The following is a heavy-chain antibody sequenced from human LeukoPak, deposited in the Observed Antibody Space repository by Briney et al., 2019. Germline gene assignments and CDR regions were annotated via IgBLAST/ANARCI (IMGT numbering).Heavy chain of an antibody. CDR2: VSGSGGST. Sequence: GGSLRLSCAASGFTFSSYAMSWVRQAPGKGLEWVSAVSGSGGSTYYADSVKGRFTISRDNSKNTLYLQMNSLRAEDTAVYYCAKDSYLARLYYDSSGYCYDYWGQGTLVTVSS. CDR3: AKDSYLARLYYDSSGYCYDY. D-gene: IGHD3-22*01. CDR1: GFTFSSYA. J-gene: IGHJ4*02. V-gene: IGHV3-23*01.